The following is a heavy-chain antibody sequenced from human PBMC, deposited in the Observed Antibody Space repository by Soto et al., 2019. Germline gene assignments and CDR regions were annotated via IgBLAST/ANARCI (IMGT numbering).Heavy chain of an antibody. Sequence: QVQLVESGGGLVKPGGSLRLSCAASGFTFSDYYMSWIRQAPGKGLEWVSYISSSSSYTNYADSVKGRFTISRDNAKNSLYLQMNSLRAEDTAVYYCARPFTDYGDYLPVTPAYYFDYWGQGTLVTVSS. CDR1: GFTFSDYY. CDR3: ARPFTDYGDYLPVTPAYYFDY. D-gene: IGHD4-17*01. CDR2: ISSSSSYT. J-gene: IGHJ4*02. V-gene: IGHV3-11*06.